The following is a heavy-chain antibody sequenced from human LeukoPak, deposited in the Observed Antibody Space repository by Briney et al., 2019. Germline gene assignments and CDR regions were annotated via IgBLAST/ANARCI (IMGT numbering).Heavy chain of an antibody. CDR1: GGSISSGGYY. D-gene: IGHD3-22*01. CDR2: IYYSGST. CDR3: ASRYYYDGSVYSDY. Sequence: SETLSLTCTVSGGSISSGGYYWSWIRQHPGKGLEWIGYIYYSGSTYYNPSLKSRVTISVDTSKNQFSLKLSSVTAADTAVYYCASRYYYDGSVYSDYWGQGTLVTVSS. J-gene: IGHJ4*02. V-gene: IGHV4-31*03.